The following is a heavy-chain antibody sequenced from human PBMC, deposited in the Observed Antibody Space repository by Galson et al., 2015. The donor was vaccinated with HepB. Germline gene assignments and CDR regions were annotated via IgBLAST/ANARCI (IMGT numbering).Heavy chain of an antibody. Sequence: SLRLSCAASGSSFSSHGMHWVRQAPGKGLEWVALIWFDGSKDSYADSVKGRFTISRDNSNNMLYLQMNNLRVEDTAVYDCARYYGDYRAFDYWGQGTLVSVSS. D-gene: IGHD4-17*01. CDR2: IWFDGSKD. CDR1: GSSFSSHG. J-gene: IGHJ4*02. V-gene: IGHV3-33*01. CDR3: ARYYGDYRAFDY.